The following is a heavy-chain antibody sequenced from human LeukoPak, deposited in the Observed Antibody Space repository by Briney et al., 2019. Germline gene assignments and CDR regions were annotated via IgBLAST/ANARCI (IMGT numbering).Heavy chain of an antibody. CDR2: IRYDGTNQ. V-gene: IGHV3-33*01. J-gene: IGHJ6*03. Sequence: GGSLRLSCSASGFILSTYGIHWVRQAPGKGLEWVAFIRYDGTNQYYADSVKGRFTISRDNSKNMLYLQMNSLRAEDTAVYYCARSLRVRGVPDYMDVWGKGTTVIISS. CDR1: GFILSTYG. D-gene: IGHD3-10*02. CDR3: ARSLRVRGVPDYMDV.